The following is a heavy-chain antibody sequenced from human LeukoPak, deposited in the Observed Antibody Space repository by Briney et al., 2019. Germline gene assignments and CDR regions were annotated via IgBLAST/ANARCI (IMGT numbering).Heavy chain of an antibody. CDR1: GFTFDDYG. CDR3: ARSPVVVVAAPVYYYYMDV. J-gene: IGHJ6*03. D-gene: IGHD2-15*01. Sequence: PGGSLRLSCAASGFTFDDYGMSWVRQAPGKGLEGVSGINWNGGSTGYADSVKGRFTISRDNAKNSLYLQMNSLRAEDTALYYCARSPVVVVAAPVYYYYMDVWGKGTTVTVSS. CDR2: INWNGGST. V-gene: IGHV3-20*04.